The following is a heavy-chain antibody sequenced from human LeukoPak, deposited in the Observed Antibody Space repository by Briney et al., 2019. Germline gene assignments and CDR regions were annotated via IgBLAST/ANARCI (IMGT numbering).Heavy chain of an antibody. CDR1: GGSFSGYY. J-gene: IGHJ4*02. V-gene: IGHV4-34*01. CDR2: INHSGST. CDR3: ARVNGGSYWRSYYFDY. Sequence: SETLSLTWAVYGGSFSGYYWSWIRQPPGKGREWIGEINHSGSTNYNPSLKSRVTISVDTSKNQFSLKLSSVTAADTAVYYCARVNGGSYWRSYYFDYWGQGTLVTVSS. D-gene: IGHD1-26*01.